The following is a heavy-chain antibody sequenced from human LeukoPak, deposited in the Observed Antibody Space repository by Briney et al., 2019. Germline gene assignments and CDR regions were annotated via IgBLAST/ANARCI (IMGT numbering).Heavy chain of an antibody. J-gene: IGHJ4*02. D-gene: IGHD6-13*01. CDR2: IWYDGSNK. CDR3: ARDRNSSSWFGGY. Sequence: GGSLRLSCAASGFTFSSYGMHWVRQAPGKGLEWVAVIWYDGSNKYYADSVKGRFTISRDNSKNMLYLQMNSLRAEDTAVYYCARDRNSSSWFGGYWGQGTLVTVSS. CDR1: GFTFSSYG. V-gene: IGHV3-33*01.